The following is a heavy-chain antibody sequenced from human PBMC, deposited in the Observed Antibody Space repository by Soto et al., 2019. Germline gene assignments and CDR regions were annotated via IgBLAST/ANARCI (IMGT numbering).Heavy chain of an antibody. J-gene: IGHJ4*02. CDR1: GFTFSTYG. V-gene: IGHV3-48*01. CDR2: IRGSISSSAAT. Sequence: GGSLRLSCEVSGFTFSTYGMNWVRQAPGKGLEWGYNIRGSISSSAATYYAAAVKGRFTVSRDDAKNSLYLQMNSLRAEDTAVYYCARNFDFWGQGTLVTVSS. CDR3: ARNFDF.